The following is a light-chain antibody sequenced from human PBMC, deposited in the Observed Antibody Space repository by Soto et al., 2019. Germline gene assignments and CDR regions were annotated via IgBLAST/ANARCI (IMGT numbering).Light chain of an antibody. V-gene: IGLV1-40*01. CDR3: QSFDSSRIGLL. CDR1: HSDIGAGYG. Sequence: QSVLTQPPSVTGAPGQRVTISCTGSHSDIGAGYGVHWYQQFPHSAPKLLIYDTTKRPSGVPDRFSGSRSGTSASLAITGLQAEDEADYYCQSFDSSRIGLLFGGGTKVTVL. J-gene: IGLJ2*01. CDR2: DTT.